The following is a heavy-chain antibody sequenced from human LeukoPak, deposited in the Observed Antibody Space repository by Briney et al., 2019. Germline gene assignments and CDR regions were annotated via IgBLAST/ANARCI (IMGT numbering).Heavy chain of an antibody. CDR1: GFTFSIYW. CDR2: IKEDGSEK. D-gene: IGHD2-15*01. CDR3: ARYCSGGSCFDY. Sequence: GGSLRLSCAASGFTFSIYWMSWVRQAPGKGLEWVANIKEDGSEKYYVDSVKGRFTISRDNAKDSLYLQMNSLRAEDTAVYYCARYCSGGSCFDYWGQGTLVTVSS. J-gene: IGHJ4*02. V-gene: IGHV3-7*04.